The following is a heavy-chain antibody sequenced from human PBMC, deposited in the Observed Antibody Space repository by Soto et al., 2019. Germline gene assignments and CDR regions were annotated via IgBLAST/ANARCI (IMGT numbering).Heavy chain of an antibody. CDR3: ARDRGVVTDAGWFDP. D-gene: IGHD3-3*01. CDR2: IYYSGST. CDR1: GGSISSGGYY. Sequence: QVQLQESGPGLVKPSQTLSLTCTVSGGSISSGGYYWSWIRQHPGKGLEWIGYIYYSGSTYYNPSLKSRVTISVYTSKNQFSLKLGSVTAADTAVYYCARDRGVVTDAGWFDPWGQGTLVTVSS. V-gene: IGHV4-31*03. J-gene: IGHJ5*02.